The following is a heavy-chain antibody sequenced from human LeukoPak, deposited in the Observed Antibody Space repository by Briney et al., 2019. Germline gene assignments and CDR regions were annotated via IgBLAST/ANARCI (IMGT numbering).Heavy chain of an antibody. V-gene: IGHV1-3*01. J-gene: IGHJ3*02. CDR3: ARESSMVRGLNAFDI. Sequence: GASVKVSCKASGYTFTSYAMHWVRQAPGQRLEWMGWINAGNGNTKYSLKFQGRVTITRDTSASTAYMELSSLRSEDTAVYYCARESSMVRGLNAFDIWGQGTMVTVSS. CDR1: GYTFTSYA. D-gene: IGHD3-10*01. CDR2: INAGNGNT.